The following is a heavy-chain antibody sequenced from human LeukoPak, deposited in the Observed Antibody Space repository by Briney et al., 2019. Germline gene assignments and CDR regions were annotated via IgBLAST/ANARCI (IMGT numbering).Heavy chain of an antibody. D-gene: IGHD6-6*01. CDR2: INPKSGET. J-gene: IGHJ1*01. V-gene: IGHV1-2*02. Sequence: GASVKVSCKASGYIFSDYYIHWVRQAPGQGLEWMGWINPKSGETNYAQKFQGRVTMTRDTSITTSYMELSRLRSEDTAVYYCARRGSSSSEYFQRWGQGTLVTSPQ. CDR3: ARRGSSSSEYFQR. CDR1: GYIFSDYY.